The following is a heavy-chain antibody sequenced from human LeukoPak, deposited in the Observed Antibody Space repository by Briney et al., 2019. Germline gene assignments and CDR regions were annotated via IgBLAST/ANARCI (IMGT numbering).Heavy chain of an antibody. CDR1: GYTFTGPY. Sequence: ASLKVSCKASGYTFTGPYIHWMRQAPGQGLEWMGWINPNSGGTKYAQRFQGRVTVTRDTSTSTAYLELSGLRADDTAAYYWARVEYCTKGVCINFDLWGQGTLVTVSS. J-gene: IGHJ4*02. CDR3: ARVEYCTKGVCINFDL. D-gene: IGHD2-8*01. V-gene: IGHV1-2*02. CDR2: INPNSGGT.